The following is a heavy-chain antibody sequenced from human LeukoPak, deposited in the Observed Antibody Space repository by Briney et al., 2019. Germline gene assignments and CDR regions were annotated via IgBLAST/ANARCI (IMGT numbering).Heavy chain of an antibody. CDR2: ISYDGSNK. V-gene: IGHV3-30*03. CDR1: GFTFSSYG. Sequence: PGRSLRLSCAASGFTFSSYGMHWVRQAPGKGLEWVAVISYDGSNKYYADSVKGRFTISRDNSKNTLYLQMNSLRAEDTAVYYCARDVIDQYYDFWSGYLSWGQGTLVTVSS. J-gene: IGHJ4*02. CDR3: ARDVIDQYYDFWSGYLS. D-gene: IGHD3-3*01.